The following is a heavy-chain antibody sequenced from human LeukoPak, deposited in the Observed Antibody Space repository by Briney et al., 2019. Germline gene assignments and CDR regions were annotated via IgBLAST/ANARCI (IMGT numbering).Heavy chain of an antibody. CDR1: GFTFSSYA. J-gene: IGHJ4*02. D-gene: IGHD1-26*01. V-gene: IGHV3-30-3*01. CDR3: AREAVGAIYFDY. CDR2: ISYDGSLK. Sequence: QPGGSLRLSCAASGFTFSSYAMHWVRQAPGKGLEWVAIISYDGSLKYYADSVKGRFTISRDNAKNTLYLQMSSLRTEDTVVYYCAREAVGAIYFDYWGQGTLVTVSS.